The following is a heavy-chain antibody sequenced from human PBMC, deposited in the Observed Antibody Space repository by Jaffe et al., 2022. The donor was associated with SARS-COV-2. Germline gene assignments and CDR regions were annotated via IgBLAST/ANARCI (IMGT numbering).Heavy chain of an antibody. Sequence: EVQLVESGGGLVQPGRSLRLSCAASGFTFGDSAMHWVRQAPGKGLEWVSGISWDSNNIAHADSVKGRFTISRDNARNSLYLQMNSLGPEDSALYYCAKGGRIAARVWFFDLWGRGTLVTVSS. J-gene: IGHJ2*01. CDR1: GFTFGDSA. V-gene: IGHV3-9*01. CDR2: ISWDSNNI. D-gene: IGHD6-13*01. CDR3: AKGGRIAARVWFFDL.